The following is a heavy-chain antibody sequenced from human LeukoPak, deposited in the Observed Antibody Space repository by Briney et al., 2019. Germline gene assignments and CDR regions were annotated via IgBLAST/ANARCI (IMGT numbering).Heavy chain of an antibody. D-gene: IGHD3-16*02. J-gene: IGHJ4*02. CDR1: GASISNHY. CDR3: ARDRLDYIWGSYRSAFAFDY. CDR2: IYTSGST. Sequence: SETLSLTCSVSGASISNHYWSWVRQPAGKGLEWIGRIYTSGSTNYNPSLKSRVTMSVDTSKNQFSLKLTSVTAADTAVYYCARDRLDYIWGSYRSAFAFDYWGQGTLVTVSS. V-gene: IGHV4-4*07.